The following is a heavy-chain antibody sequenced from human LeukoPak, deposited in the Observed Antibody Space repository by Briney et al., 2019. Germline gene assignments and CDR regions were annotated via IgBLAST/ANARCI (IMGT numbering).Heavy chain of an antibody. Sequence: EASVNVSCKASGGTFSSYAISWVRQAPGQGLEWMGGIIPIFRTPNYAQKFQGRVTVTADESTSTAYMELSSLRSEDTAVYYCARGGQLGYCSSTSCYRGDYWGQGTLVTVSS. D-gene: IGHD2-2*01. J-gene: IGHJ4*02. CDR1: GGTFSSYA. CDR3: ARGGQLGYCSSTSCYRGDY. CDR2: IIPIFRTP. V-gene: IGHV1-69*13.